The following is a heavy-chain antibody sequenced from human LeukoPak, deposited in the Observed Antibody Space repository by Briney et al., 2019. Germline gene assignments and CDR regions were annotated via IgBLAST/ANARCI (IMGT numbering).Heavy chain of an antibody. V-gene: IGHV1-46*01. CDR2: INPSGGST. CDR3: ARLHMVRGFDY. D-gene: IGHD3-10*01. CDR1: GYSFTSYY. J-gene: IGHJ4*02. Sequence: ASVKVSCEASGYSFTSYYMHWVRQAPGQGLEWMGIINPSGGSTSYAQKFQGRVAMTRDTSTSTVYMELSSLRSEDTAVYYCARLHMVRGFDYWGQGTLVTVSS.